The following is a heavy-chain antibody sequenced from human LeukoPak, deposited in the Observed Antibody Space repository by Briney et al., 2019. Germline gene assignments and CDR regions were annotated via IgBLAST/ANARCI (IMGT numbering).Heavy chain of an antibody. J-gene: IGHJ4*02. D-gene: IGHD2-2*01. V-gene: IGHV1-2*02. Sequence: GASVKVSCKASGYTFSGYYMHWVRQAPGQGLEWMGWINPNSGGTNYAQKFQGRVTMTRDTSISTAYMELSRLRSDDTAVYYWARDCIRTSCYSSAGARNFDYWGQGNLVTVSS. CDR3: ARDCIRTSCYSSAGARNFDY. CDR1: GYTFSGYY. CDR2: INPNSGGT.